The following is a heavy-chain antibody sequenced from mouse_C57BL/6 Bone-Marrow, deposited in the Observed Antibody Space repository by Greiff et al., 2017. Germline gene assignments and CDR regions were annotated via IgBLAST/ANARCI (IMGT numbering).Heavy chain of an antibody. J-gene: IGHJ3*01. CDR3: ARDGYYGWFAY. CDR2: IYPSDSET. V-gene: IGHV1-61*01. D-gene: IGHD2-3*01. Sequence: QVQLQQPGAELVRPGSSVKLSCKASGYTFTSYWMDWVKQRPGQGLEWIGNIYPSDSETHYNQKFKDKATLTVDKSSSTAYMQLSSLTSEDSAVYYCARDGYYGWFAYWGQGTLVTVSA. CDR1: GYTFTSYW.